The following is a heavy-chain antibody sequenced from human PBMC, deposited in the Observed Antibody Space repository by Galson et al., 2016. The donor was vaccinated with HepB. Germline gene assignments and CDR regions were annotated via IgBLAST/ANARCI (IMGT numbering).Heavy chain of an antibody. Sequence: ETLSLTCTVSGGSISGSSYYWGWVRQPPGKGLECIGIIYYAGRTYYNPSLKRRVTISFDTSKNQFSLNLNSVTVADTAVYYCARRGTGKNWFDPWGQGTLVTVSS. CDR3: ARRGTGKNWFDP. CDR2: IYYAGRT. CDR1: GGSISGSSYY. V-gene: IGHV4-39*01. J-gene: IGHJ5*02. D-gene: IGHD1-1*01.